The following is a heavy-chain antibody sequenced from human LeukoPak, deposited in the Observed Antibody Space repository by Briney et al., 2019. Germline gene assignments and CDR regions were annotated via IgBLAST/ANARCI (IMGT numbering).Heavy chain of an antibody. Sequence: GGSLRLSCTVSGFTLSSYEMSWIRQAPGKGLEWVSSIDYDGGSGHYADSVKGRFTISRDNSNNTLFLHLNSLRGEDTAVYYCTRNSGWYGLSWGQGALVTVSS. J-gene: IGHJ1*01. D-gene: IGHD6-19*01. V-gene: IGHV3-23*01. CDR3: TRNSGWYGLS. CDR2: IDYDGGSG. CDR1: GFTLSSYE.